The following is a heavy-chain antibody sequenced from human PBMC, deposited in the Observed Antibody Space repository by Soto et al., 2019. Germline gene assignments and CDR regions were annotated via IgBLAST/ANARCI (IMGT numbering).Heavy chain of an antibody. CDR1: EFTFTNYW. D-gene: IGHD3-22*01. V-gene: IGHV3-7*01. CDR3: ARAYQYDSSFGAFDI. Sequence: EVKLVQSGGGLVRPGGSLRLSCAASEFTFTNYWMTWVRQAPGKGLEWVANINQDGSEQYYLDSVRGRFTISRDNADNSLFLQMNSLRAEDTATYYCARAYQYDSSFGAFDIWGQGTMVTVSS. J-gene: IGHJ3*02. CDR2: INQDGSEQ.